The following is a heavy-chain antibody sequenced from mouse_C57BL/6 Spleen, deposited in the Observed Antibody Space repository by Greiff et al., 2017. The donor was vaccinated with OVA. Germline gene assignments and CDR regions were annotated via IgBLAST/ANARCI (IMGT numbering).Heavy chain of an antibody. CDR2: IDPSDSYT. Sequence: VQLQQPGAELVMPGASVKLSCKASGYTFTSYWMHWVKQRPGQGLEWIGEIDPSDSYTNYNQKFKGKSTLTVDKSSSTAYMQLSSLTSEDSAVYNCARWGGGLDFFFFDYWGQGTTLTVSS. CDR3: ARWGGGLDFFFFDY. V-gene: IGHV1-69*01. J-gene: IGHJ2*01. CDR1: GYTFTSYW.